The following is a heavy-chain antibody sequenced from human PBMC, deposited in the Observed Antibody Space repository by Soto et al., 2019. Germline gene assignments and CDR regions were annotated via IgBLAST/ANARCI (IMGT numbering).Heavy chain of an antibody. CDR1: GGTFSSYA. J-gene: IGHJ6*02. V-gene: IGHV1-69*13. CDR2: IIPIFGTA. D-gene: IGHD1-1*01. CDR3: ARGLEPTGTGAYYYYGMDV. Sequence: ASVKVSCKASGGTFSSYAISWVRQAPGQGLEWMGGIIPIFGTANYAQKFQGRVTITADESTSTAYMELSSLRSEDTAVYYCARGLEPTGTGAYYYYGMDVWGQGTTVTVS.